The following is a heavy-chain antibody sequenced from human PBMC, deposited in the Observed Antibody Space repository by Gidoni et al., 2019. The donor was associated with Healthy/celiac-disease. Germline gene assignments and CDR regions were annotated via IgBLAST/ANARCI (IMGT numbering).Heavy chain of an antibody. CDR2: ISWNSGSI. CDR3: AKDIGGYSYGYHKEDDAFDI. Sequence: EVQLVESGGGLVQPGRSLRLSCAASGFTFDDCAMHWVRQAPGKGLEWVSGISWNSGSIGYADSVKGRFTISRDNAKNSLYLQMNSLRAEDTALYYCAKDIGGYSYGYHKEDDAFDIWGQGTMVTVSS. D-gene: IGHD5-18*01. J-gene: IGHJ3*02. CDR1: GFTFDDCA. V-gene: IGHV3-9*01.